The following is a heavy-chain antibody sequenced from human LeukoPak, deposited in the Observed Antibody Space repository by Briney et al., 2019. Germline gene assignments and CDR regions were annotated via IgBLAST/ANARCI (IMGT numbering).Heavy chain of an antibody. V-gene: IGHV3-9*03. D-gene: IGHD2-2*01. J-gene: IGHJ5*02. CDR2: ISWNSGSI. Sequence: PGGSLRLSCAASGFTFDDYAMHWVRQAPGKGLEWVSGISWNSGSIGYADSVKGRFTISRDNAKNSLYLQMNSLRAEDMALYYCAKDQRPYCSSTSCYDVRSGNWFDPWGQGTLVTVSS. CDR3: AKDQRPYCSSTSCYDVRSGNWFDP. CDR1: GFTFDDYA.